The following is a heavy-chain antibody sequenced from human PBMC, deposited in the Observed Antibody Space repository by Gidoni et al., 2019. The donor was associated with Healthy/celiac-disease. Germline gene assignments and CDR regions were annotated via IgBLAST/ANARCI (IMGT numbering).Heavy chain of an antibody. D-gene: IGHD3-3*01. J-gene: IGHJ4*02. V-gene: IGHV4-61*01. CDR3: ARDLTIFGVGYDY. Sequence: QVQLQESGPGLVKPSETLSLTCTVSGGSVSSGSYYWSWIRQPPGKGLEWIGYIYYSGSTNYNPSLKSRVTISVETSKNQFSLKLSSVTAADTAVYYCARDLTIFGVGYDYWGQGTLVTVSS. CDR2: IYYSGST. CDR1: GGSVSSGSYY.